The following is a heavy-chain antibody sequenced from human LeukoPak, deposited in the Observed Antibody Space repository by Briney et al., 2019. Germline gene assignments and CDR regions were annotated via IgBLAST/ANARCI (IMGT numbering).Heavy chain of an antibody. CDR1: GGSISSSSYY. CDR2: MYYRGTT. J-gene: IGHJ5*02. Sequence: PSETLSLTCTVSGGSISSSSYYWGWIRQPPGEGLEWIGSMYYRGTTYYNPSLKSQVTISVDTSKNQLSLKVTSVTAADTALYYCARCIAAAGWFDPWGQGTLVTVSS. V-gene: IGHV4-39*01. D-gene: IGHD6-25*01. CDR3: ARCIAAAGWFDP.